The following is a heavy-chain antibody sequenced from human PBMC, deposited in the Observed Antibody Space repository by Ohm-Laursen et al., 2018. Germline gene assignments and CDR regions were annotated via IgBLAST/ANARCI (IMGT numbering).Heavy chain of an antibody. CDR3: ASGMVRGVISD. J-gene: IGHJ4*02. CDR2: INPNSGGT. D-gene: IGHD3-10*01. CDR1: GYTFTGYY. V-gene: IGHV1-2*02. Sequence: SSVKVSCKASGYTFTGYYMHWVRQAPGQGLEWMGWINPNSGGTNYAQKFQGRVTMTRNTSISTAYMELSSLRSEDTAVYYCASGMVRGVISDWGQGTLVTVSS.